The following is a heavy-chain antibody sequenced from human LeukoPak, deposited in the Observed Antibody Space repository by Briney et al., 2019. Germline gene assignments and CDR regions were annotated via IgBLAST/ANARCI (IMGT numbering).Heavy chain of an antibody. D-gene: IGHD4-17*01. V-gene: IGHV3-30-3*01. CDR3: ARDDLDDYGDYNPDY. CDR1: GFTFSSYA. J-gene: IGHJ4*02. CDR2: ISYDGSNK. Sequence: GGSLRLSCAASGFTFSSYALHWVRQAPGKGLEWVAVISYDGSNKYYADSVKGRFTISRDNSKNTPYLQMNSLRAEDTAVYYCARDDLDDYGDYNPDYWGQGTLVTVSS.